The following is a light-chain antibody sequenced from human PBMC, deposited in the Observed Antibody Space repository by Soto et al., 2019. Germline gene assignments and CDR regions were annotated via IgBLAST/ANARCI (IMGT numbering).Light chain of an antibody. Sequence: EIVMTQSPATLSVSPGERATLSCRASQSVSSDLAWYHQKPGQAPRLLIYGASTRATGIPARFSGSGSGTDFALTISSLQPEDCAVYYCQQYHTWPPITFGQGTRLEIK. V-gene: IGKV3-15*01. CDR1: QSVSSD. CDR2: GAS. CDR3: QQYHTWPPIT. J-gene: IGKJ5*01.